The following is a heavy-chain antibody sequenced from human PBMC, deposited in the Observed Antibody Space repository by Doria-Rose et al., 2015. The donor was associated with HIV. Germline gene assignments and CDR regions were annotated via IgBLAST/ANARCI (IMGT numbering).Heavy chain of an antibody. Sequence: QITLKESGPVLVKPTETLTLTCTVSGVSLSSPGMGVSWIRQPPGKALEWLANIFSDYERSYNTSLKSRLTISRVTSKSQVVLTMTDMDPVDTATYYCARIKSSRWYHKYYFDFWGQGTLVIVSA. CDR1: GVSLSSPGMG. J-gene: IGHJ4*02. D-gene: IGHD6-13*01. V-gene: IGHV2-26*01. CDR3: ARIKSSRWYHKYYFDF. CDR2: IFSDYER.